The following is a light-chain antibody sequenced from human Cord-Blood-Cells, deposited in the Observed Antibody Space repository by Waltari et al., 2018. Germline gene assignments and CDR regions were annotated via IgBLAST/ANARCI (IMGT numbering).Light chain of an antibody. Sequence: DIQMTQFPSSLSAPVGDRVTITCRASQRISSYLNWDQQKPEKAPKLLIYAASSWHSGVPSRFSGSGSGTDFTLTISSLQPEDVAIYYCQQSYSTPYTFGQGTKLEIK. CDR3: QQSYSTPYT. V-gene: IGKV1-39*01. J-gene: IGKJ2*01. CDR1: QRISSY. CDR2: AAS.